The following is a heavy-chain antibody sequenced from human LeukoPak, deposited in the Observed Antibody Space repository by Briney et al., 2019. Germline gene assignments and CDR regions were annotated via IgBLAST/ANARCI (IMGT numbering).Heavy chain of an antibody. D-gene: IGHD5-12*01. J-gene: IGHJ4*02. CDR3: ARGGYSGYEIFDY. V-gene: IGHV4-59*01. CDR1: GGSISSYY. Sequence: PSETLSLTCTVSGGSISSYYWSWIRQPPGKGLEWIGYIYYSGSTNYNPSLKSRVTISVDTSKNQFSLKLSSATAADTAVYYCARGGYSGYEIFDYWGQGTLVTVSS. CDR2: IYYSGST.